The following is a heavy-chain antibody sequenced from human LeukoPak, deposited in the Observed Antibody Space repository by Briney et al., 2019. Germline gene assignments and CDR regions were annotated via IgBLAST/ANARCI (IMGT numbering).Heavy chain of an antibody. CDR1: GGSFSGYY. J-gene: IGHJ4*02. Sequence: SETLSLTCAVYGGSFSGYYWSWIRRPPGKGLEWIGEINHSGSTNYNPSLKRRVTISVDTSKNQFSLKLSSVTAADTAVYYCARGWVVAANTFDYWGQGTLVTVSS. CDR2: INHSGST. D-gene: IGHD2-15*01. CDR3: ARGWVVAANTFDY. V-gene: IGHV4-34*01.